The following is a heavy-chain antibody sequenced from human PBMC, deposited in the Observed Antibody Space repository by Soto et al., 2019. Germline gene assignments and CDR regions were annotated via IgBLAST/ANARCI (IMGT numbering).Heavy chain of an antibody. D-gene: IGHD3-22*01. CDR2: IYYSGST. CDR1: GGSVSTYY. J-gene: IGHJ3*02. CDR3: ARTYDDSGPNSGGYGFDI. V-gene: IGHV4-59*02. Sequence: SETLSLTCTVSGGSVSTYYWSWIRQPPGKGLEWIAYIYYSGSTSYNPSLKSRVTISVDTSKNQFSLKLSSVTAADTAVYYCARTYDDSGPNSGGYGFDIWGQGTMVIVSS.